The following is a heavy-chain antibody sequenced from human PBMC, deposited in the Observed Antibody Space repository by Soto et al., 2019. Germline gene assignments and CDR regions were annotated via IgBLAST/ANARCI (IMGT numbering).Heavy chain of an antibody. V-gene: IGHV1-3*01. Sequence: GASVKVSCKASGYTFTSYAMHWVRQAPGQRLEWMGWINAGNGNTKYSQKFQGRVTITRDTSASTAYMELSSLRSEDTAVYYCARPPDVLLIEYFQHWGQGTLVTVSS. CDR2: INAGNGNT. J-gene: IGHJ1*01. CDR1: GYTFTSYA. CDR3: ARPPDVLLIEYFQH. D-gene: IGHD2-21*02.